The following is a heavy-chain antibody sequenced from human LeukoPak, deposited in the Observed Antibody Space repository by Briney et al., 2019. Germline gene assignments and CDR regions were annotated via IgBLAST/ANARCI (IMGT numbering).Heavy chain of an antibody. CDR1: GFTFDDYG. Sequence: GGSLRLSCAASGFTFDDYGMSWVRQAPGKGLEWVSGINWNGGSTGYADSVKGRFTISRDNAKNSLYLQMNSLRAEDTAVYYCAIDPLGIVVVSRGYYFDYWGQGTLVTVSS. D-gene: IGHD3-22*01. CDR3: AIDPLGIVVVSRGYYFDY. CDR2: INWNGGST. V-gene: IGHV3-20*04. J-gene: IGHJ4*02.